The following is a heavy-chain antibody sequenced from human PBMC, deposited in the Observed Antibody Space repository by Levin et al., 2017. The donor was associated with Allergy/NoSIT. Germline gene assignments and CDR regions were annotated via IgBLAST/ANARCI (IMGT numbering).Heavy chain of an antibody. CDR2: INSDGSGT. J-gene: IGHJ4*02. D-gene: IGHD1-14*01. CDR3: ARDPGGGGGDY. V-gene: IGHV3-74*01. Sequence: LSLTCAASGFTFREYWMHWVRQVPGKGLVWVSRINSDGSGTSYADSVKGRFTISRDNAKNTLYLQMNSLRVEDTAVYYCARDPGGGGGDYWGQGTLVTVSS. CDR1: GFTFREYW.